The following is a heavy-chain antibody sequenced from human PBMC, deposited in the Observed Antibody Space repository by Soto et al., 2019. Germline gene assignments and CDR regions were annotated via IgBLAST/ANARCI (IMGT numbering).Heavy chain of an antibody. V-gene: IGHV1-18*01. CDR3: AREVSAPYYYYGMDV. Sequence: QVQLEQSGAEVKKPGDSMKVSCKASGYTFTTYGISWVRQAPGQGLEWMGWINGYNGNTDYPQKLQGRVTMTTDTSTSTAYMALRSLRSDDTAVYYCAREVSAPYYYYGMDVWGQGTTVTVSS. CDR2: INGYNGNT. CDR1: GYTFTTYG. D-gene: IGHD6-19*01. J-gene: IGHJ6*02.